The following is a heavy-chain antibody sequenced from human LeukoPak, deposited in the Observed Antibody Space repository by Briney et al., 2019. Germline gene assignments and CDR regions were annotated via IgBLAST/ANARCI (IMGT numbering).Heavy chain of an antibody. CDR3: AKVYRYYDSSCQH. Sequence: PGGSLRLSCAASGFTFDDYAMHWVRQAPGKGLEWVSLISGDGRSTYFADSVKGRFTISRDNSTNSLYLQMNSLRTEDTALYYCAKVYRYYDSSCQHWGQGTLVTVSS. J-gene: IGHJ1*01. V-gene: IGHV3-43*02. CDR1: GFTFDDYA. D-gene: IGHD3-22*01. CDR2: ISGDGRST.